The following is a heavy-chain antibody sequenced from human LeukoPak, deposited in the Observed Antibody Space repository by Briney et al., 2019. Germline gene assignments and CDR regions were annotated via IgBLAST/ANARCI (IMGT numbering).Heavy chain of an antibody. CDR2: ISGSGGNT. V-gene: IGHV3-23*01. CDR1: GFTFSTYG. J-gene: IGHJ4*02. D-gene: IGHD5-24*01. Sequence: PGGSLRLSCAASGFTFSTYGLSWVRQGPGKGLEWVSAISGSGGNTYYADSAKGRFTISRDNSKNTLYLQMNSLRAEDTAVYYCAKSGYNRFDYWGQGTLVTVSS. CDR3: AKSGYNRFDY.